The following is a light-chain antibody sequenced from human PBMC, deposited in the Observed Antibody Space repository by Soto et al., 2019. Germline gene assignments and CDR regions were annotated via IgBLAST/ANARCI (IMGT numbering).Light chain of an antibody. CDR1: QSVSIS. J-gene: IGKJ1*01. CDR3: NTYTACPPIP. V-gene: IGKV3D-15*01. CDR2: DAS. Sequence: SHSAAAVSLYTRERATLSCRASQSVSISLAWYQQKPGQAPRRLIYDASNRYTGIPARFSGSGSATEFTLTISRLQSEDFGIHYCNTYTACPPIPFAQGTKV.